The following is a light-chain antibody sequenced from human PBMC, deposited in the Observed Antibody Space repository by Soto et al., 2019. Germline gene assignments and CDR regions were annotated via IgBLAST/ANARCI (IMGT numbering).Light chain of an antibody. Sequence: QSALTQPPSASGSRGQSVTISCTGTSVDINYVSWFQQHPGKAPKLIICEVTKRPSGVPDRISGSKSGNTASLTVSGLQDDDEADYYCSSYAGRDIWVFGGGTKVTVL. V-gene: IGLV2-8*01. CDR2: EVT. CDR1: SVDINY. J-gene: IGLJ3*02. CDR3: SSYAGRDIWV.